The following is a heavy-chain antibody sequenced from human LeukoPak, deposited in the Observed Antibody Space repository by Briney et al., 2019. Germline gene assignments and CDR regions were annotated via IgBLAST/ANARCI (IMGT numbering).Heavy chain of an antibody. CDR1: GYTLTELS. Sequence: VASVKVSCKVSGYTLTELSMHWVRQAPGKGLEWMGGFDPEDGETIYAQKFQGRVTMTEDTSTDTAYMELSSLRSEDTAVYYCATVGRQYQLLPGWDYCGQGTLVTVSS. CDR3: ATVGRQYQLLPGWDY. J-gene: IGHJ4*02. D-gene: IGHD2-2*01. CDR2: FDPEDGET. V-gene: IGHV1-24*01.